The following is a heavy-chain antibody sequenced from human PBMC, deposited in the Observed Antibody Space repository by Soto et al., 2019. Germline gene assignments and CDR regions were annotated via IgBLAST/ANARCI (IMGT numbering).Heavy chain of an antibody. CDR3: ARDGEEIAPRRFDY. D-gene: IGHD6-6*01. V-gene: IGHV3-33*01. CDR1: GFTFSSYG. Sequence: QVQLVESGGGVVQPGRSLRLSCAASGFTFSSYGMHWVRQAPGKGLEWVAVIWYDGSNKYYADSVKGRFTISRDNSKNTLYLQMNSLRAEDTAVYYCARDGEEIAPRRFDYWGQGTLVTVSS. CDR2: IWYDGSNK. J-gene: IGHJ4*02.